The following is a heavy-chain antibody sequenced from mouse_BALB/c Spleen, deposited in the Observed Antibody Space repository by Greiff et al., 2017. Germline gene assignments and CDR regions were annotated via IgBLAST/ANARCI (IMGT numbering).Heavy chain of an antibody. CDR1: GYTFTSYW. CDR2: INPSNGRT. Sequence: QVQLQQPGAELVKPGASVKLSCKASGYTFTSYWMHWVKQRPGQGLEWIGEINPSNGRTNYNEKFKSKATLTVDKSSSTAYMQLSSLTSEDSAVYYGARGCMVTTLYYYAMDYWGQGTSVTVSS. J-gene: IGHJ4*01. CDR3: ARGCMVTTLYYYAMDY. D-gene: IGHD2-10*02. V-gene: IGHV1S81*02.